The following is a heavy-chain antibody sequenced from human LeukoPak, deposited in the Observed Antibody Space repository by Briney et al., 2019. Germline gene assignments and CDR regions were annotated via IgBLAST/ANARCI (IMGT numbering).Heavy chain of an antibody. V-gene: IGHV1-2*02. Sequence: ASVKVSCKASGYTFTGYYMHWVRQAPGQGLEWMGWINPNSGGTNYAQKFQGRVTMTRDTSISTAYMELSRLRSDDTAVYYCARDLLYYYDSSGYGAPIRDYWGQGTLVTVSS. D-gene: IGHD3-22*01. J-gene: IGHJ4*02. CDR1: GYTFTGYY. CDR2: INPNSGGT. CDR3: ARDLLYYYDSSGYGAPIRDY.